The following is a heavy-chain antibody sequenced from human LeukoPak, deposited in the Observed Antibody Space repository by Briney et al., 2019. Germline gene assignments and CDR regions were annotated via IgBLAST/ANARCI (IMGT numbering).Heavy chain of an antibody. J-gene: IGHJ6*02. V-gene: IGHV1-18*01. CDR3: ARGQSKLELPHYYYYGMDV. CDR1: GYTFTNYD. Sequence: GASVKVSCKASGYTFTNYDIRWVRQAPGQGLEWMGWISAYNGNTNYAQKLQGRVTMTTDTFTSTAYMELRSLRSDDTAVYYCARGQSKLELPHYYYYGMDVWGQGTTVTVSS. D-gene: IGHD1-7*01. CDR2: ISAYNGNT.